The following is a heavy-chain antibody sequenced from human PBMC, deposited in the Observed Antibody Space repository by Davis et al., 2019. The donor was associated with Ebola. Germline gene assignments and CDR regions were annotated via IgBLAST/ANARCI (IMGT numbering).Heavy chain of an antibody. CDR2: IYYSGST. V-gene: IGHV4-59*08. Sequence: MPSETLSLTCTVSGGSISSYYWSWIRPPPGKGLEWIGYIYYSGSTNYNPSLKSRVTISVDTSKNQFSLKLSSVTAADTAVYYCARGGYSSGWYPVFRYFQHWGQGTLVTVSS. CDR3: ARGGYSSGWYPVFRYFQH. CDR1: GGSISSYY. J-gene: IGHJ1*01. D-gene: IGHD6-19*01.